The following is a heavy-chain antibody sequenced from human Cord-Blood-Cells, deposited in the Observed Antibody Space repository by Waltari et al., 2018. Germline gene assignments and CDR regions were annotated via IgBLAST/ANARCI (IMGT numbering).Heavy chain of an antibody. Sequence: QVQLVQSGAEVKKPGASVKVSCKASGYTFTSYDINWVRQATGQGLEWMGWMNPNSGNTGYAQKCQGRVTITRNTSISTAYMELSSLRSEDTAVYYCARFSAAAAGTDWYFDLWGRGTLVTVSS. CDR3: ARFSAAAAGTDWYFDL. D-gene: IGHD6-13*01. CDR1: GYTFTSYD. CDR2: MNPNSGNT. V-gene: IGHV1-8*03. J-gene: IGHJ2*01.